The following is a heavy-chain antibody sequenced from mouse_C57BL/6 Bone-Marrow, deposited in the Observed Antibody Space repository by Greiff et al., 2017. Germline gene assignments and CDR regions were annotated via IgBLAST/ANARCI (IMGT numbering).Heavy chain of an antibody. Sequence: VQLQQSGPELVKPGASVKISCKASGYSFTGYYMNWVKQSPEKSLEWIGEINPSTGGTTYNQKFKAKATLTVDKSSSTAYMQLKSLTSEDSAVYYCARDYRSSYWGQGTTLTVSS. V-gene: IGHV1-42*01. CDR3: ARDYRSSY. J-gene: IGHJ2*01. CDR1: GYSFTGYY. D-gene: IGHD1-1*01. CDR2: INPSTGGT.